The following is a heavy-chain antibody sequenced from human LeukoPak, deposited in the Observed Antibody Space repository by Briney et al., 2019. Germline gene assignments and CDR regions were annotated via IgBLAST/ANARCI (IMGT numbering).Heavy chain of an antibody. CDR3: ARARVLYDSSGFYP. Sequence: ASVQVSCKASGYTFTSYAMHWVRQAPGQRLEWMGWINAGNGNTKYSQRLQGRVTITRDTSASTAYMELSSLRSEDTAVYYCARARVLYDSSGFYPWGQGTLVTVS. CDR1: GYTFTSYA. D-gene: IGHD3-22*01. J-gene: IGHJ5*02. CDR2: INAGNGNT. V-gene: IGHV1-3*01.